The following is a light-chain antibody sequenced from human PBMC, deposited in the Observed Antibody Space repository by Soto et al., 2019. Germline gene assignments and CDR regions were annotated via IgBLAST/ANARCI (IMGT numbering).Light chain of an antibody. V-gene: IGLV2-8*01. J-gene: IGLJ2*01. Sequence: QSALTQPPSASGSPGQSVTISYTGTSSDVGGYNYVSWYQQHPGKAPKLMIYDVSKRPSGVPDRFSGSKSGNTASLTVSGLQAEDEADYYCSSYAGSTVVFGGGTKLTVL. CDR3: SSYAGSTVV. CDR1: SSDVGGYNY. CDR2: DVS.